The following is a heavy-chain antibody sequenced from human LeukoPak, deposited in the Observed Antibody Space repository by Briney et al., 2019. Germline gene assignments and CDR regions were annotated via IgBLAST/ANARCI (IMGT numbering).Heavy chain of an antibody. CDR1: GFTFSSYS. D-gene: IGHD4-23*01. CDR2: ISDSGANT. CDR3: ARDYGGSSPFDY. J-gene: IGHJ4*02. Sequence: GGSLRLSCAASGFTFSSYSMSWVRQAPGKGLEWVSFISDSGANTYYADSVRGRFTISRDNSKNTLYLQMNSLRAEDTAVYYCARDYGGSSPFDYWGQGTLVTVSS. V-gene: IGHV3-23*01.